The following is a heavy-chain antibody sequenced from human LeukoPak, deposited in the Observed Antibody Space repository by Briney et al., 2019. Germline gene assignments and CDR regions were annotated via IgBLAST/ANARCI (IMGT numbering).Heavy chain of an antibody. CDR3: AGEATWGQWYFDH. D-gene: IGHD6-19*01. CDR2: IAADGGVK. CDR1: GFKFNDHG. J-gene: IGHJ4*02. V-gene: IGHV3-30*03. Sequence: GTSLRLSCVASGFKFNDHGMDWVRQAPGKGLEWVAVIAADGGVKQYADSVKGRFTLSRDNSKNTLFVQMDSLSVEDTAVYYCAGEATWGQWYFDHWGQGTPVTVSS.